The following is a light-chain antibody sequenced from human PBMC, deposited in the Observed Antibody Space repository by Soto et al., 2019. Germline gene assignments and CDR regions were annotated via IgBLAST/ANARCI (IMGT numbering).Light chain of an antibody. V-gene: IGKV1-39*01. CDR3: QQSYSAPRT. J-gene: IGKJ1*01. CDR2: SAS. CDR1: ETISNY. Sequence: DIRMTQTPSSLSASVGDRVTLTCRASETISNYLNWYKQKPGKAPELLIYSASNLQSGVPSRFSGSGSGTDFTLTISSLQPEDFATYYCQQSYSAPRTFGQGTKVDIK.